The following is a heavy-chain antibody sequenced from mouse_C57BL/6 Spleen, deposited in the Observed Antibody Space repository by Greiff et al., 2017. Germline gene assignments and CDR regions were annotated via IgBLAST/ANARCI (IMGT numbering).Heavy chain of an antibody. CDR1: GYAFSSSW. CDR3: ANYYGFSWFAY. J-gene: IGHJ3*01. Sequence: QVQLQQSGPELVKPGASVKISCKASGYAFSSSWMNWVKQRPGKGLEWIGRIYPGDGDTNYTGKFKGKATLTADKSSSTASMQLSSLTSEDSAVYFCANYYGFSWFAYWGQGTLVTVSA. V-gene: IGHV1-82*01. D-gene: IGHD2-2*01. CDR2: IYPGDGDT.